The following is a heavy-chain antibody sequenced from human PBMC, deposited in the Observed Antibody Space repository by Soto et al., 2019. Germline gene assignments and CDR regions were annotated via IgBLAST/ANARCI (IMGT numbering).Heavy chain of an antibody. D-gene: IGHD3-10*01. CDR3: ARRWGEGRVDY. CDR1: GGSISSSNW. V-gene: IGHV4-4*02. CDR2: IYHSGST. J-gene: IGHJ4*02. Sequence: QVQLQESGPGLVKPSGTLSLTCAVSGGSISSSNWWSWVRQPPGKGLQWIGEIYHSGSTNYIPSPKSRVTLSGDKSMNQFSRKLSSVTAADTAVYYCARRWGEGRVDYWGQGTLVTVSS.